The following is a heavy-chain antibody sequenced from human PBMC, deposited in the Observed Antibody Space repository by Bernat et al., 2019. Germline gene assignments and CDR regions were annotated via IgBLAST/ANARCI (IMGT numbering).Heavy chain of an antibody. J-gene: IGHJ5*02. D-gene: IGHD6-13*01. CDR1: GITFSSYG. CDR3: ARRTWYSSSWYPSS. V-gene: IGHV3-33*01. CDR2: IWYDGSNK. Sequence: QVQLVESGGGVVQPGRSLRLSCAASGITFSSYGMHWVRQAPGKGLEWVAVIWYDGSNKYYADSVKGRFTISRDNSKNTLYLQMNSLRAEDTAVYYCARRTWYSSSWYPSSWGQGTLVTVSS.